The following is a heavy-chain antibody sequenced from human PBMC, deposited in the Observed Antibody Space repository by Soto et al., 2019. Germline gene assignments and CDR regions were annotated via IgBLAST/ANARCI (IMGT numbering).Heavy chain of an antibody. CDR2: ISDSGGDT. D-gene: IGHD6-19*01. CDR3: ASLQWPSNSYFDL. CDR1: GLTFRKNG. J-gene: IGHJ2*01. V-gene: IGHV3-23*01. Sequence: EVQLLESGGGLAQPGGSLRLSCAASGLTFRKNGMGWVRQVPGKGREWVSAISDSGGDTYYADSVRGRFTISRDNSKDTLYLQMNSLRAEDTALYYCASLQWPSNSYFDLWGRGTLVTVSS.